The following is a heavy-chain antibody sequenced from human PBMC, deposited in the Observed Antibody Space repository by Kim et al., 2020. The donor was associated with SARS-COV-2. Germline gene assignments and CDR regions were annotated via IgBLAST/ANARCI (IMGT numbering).Heavy chain of an antibody. CDR3: ARLPAAAGTYY. Sequence: YYKPSRKSRVTRSVDTSKSQFSLKLSSVTAADTAVYYCARLPAAAGTYYWGQGTLVTVSS. D-gene: IGHD6-13*01. J-gene: IGHJ4*02. V-gene: IGHV4-39*01.